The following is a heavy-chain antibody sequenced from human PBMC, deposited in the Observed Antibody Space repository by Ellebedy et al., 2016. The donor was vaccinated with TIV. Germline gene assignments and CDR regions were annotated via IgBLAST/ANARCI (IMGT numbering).Heavy chain of an antibody. V-gene: IGHV4-31*03. CDR3: ARGGSTVRGVIGY. J-gene: IGHJ4*02. Sequence: MPSETLSLTCTVSGGSITSEAYYWGWILQYPGKGLEWIGVSDYSGSTNYNASLKGRVEISIDKSTNQFSLKLTSVTAADTAVYFCARGGSTVRGVIGYWGQGTLVTVSS. CDR2: SDYSGST. CDR1: GGSITSEAYY. D-gene: IGHD3-10*01.